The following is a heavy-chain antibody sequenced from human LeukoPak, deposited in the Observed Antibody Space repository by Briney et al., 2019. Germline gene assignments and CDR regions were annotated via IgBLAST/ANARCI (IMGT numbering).Heavy chain of an antibody. D-gene: IGHD4-17*01. Sequence: GASVKVSCKASGGTFSSYAISWVRQAPGQGLEWMGRIIPIFGIANYAQKFQGRVTITTDESTSTAYMELSSLRSEDTAVYYCARDLSYGDFIFDYWGQGTLVTVSS. V-gene: IGHV1-69*05. CDR2: IIPIFGIA. CDR1: GGTFSSYA. J-gene: IGHJ4*02. CDR3: ARDLSYGDFIFDY.